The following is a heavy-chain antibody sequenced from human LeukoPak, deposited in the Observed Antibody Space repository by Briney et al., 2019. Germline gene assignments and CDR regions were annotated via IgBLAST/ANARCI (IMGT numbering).Heavy chain of an antibody. CDR1: GFTFSSYA. CDR3: ARSEYYYDSSGYYSGAFDI. D-gene: IGHD3-22*01. CDR2: ISYDGRDK. V-gene: IGHV3-30*04. Sequence: GGSLRLSCAASGFTFSSYAMHWVRQAPGKGLEWVAVISYDGRDKHYVDSVKGRFIISRDNSKNTLYLQMNSLRAEDTAVYYCARSEYYYDSSGYYSGAFDIWGQGTMVTVSS. J-gene: IGHJ3*02.